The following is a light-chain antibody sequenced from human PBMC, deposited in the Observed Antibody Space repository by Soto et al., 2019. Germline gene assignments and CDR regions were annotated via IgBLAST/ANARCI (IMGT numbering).Light chain of an antibody. CDR2: GNS. CDR1: SSNIGAVYD. CDR3: QSYDRSLSGVV. J-gene: IGLJ2*01. Sequence: QSVLTQPLSVSGAPGQRVTISCTGSSSNIGAVYDVHWYQQLPGTAPKLLIYGNSNRPSGVPDRFSGSKSGTSASLAITGLQAEDEADDYCQSYDRSLSGVVFGGGTKRTVL. V-gene: IGLV1-40*01.